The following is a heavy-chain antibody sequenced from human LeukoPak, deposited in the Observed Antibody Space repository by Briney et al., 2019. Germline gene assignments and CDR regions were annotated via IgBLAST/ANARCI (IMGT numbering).Heavy chain of an antibody. V-gene: IGHV5-51*01. J-gene: IGHJ3*02. CDR2: IYPGDSDT. D-gene: IGHD3-9*01. Sequence: GESLKISCKGSGYSFTNYWIGWVRQMPGEGLEGMGIIYPGDSDTRYSPSYQGQVTISADKSISTAHLQWSSLKASDTAMYYCARHPHGGILTGNPTGAFDIWGQGTMVTVSS. CDR3: ARHPHGGILTGNPTGAFDI. CDR1: GYSFTNYW.